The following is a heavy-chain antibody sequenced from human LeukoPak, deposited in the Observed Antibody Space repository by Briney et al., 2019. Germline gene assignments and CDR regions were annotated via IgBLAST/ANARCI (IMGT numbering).Heavy chain of an antibody. V-gene: IGHV1-69*05. CDR3: ARDGGYYYDSSGYYGSYFDY. D-gene: IGHD3-22*01. CDR1: GGTFSSYA. J-gene: IGHJ4*02. CDR2: IIPIFGTA. Sequence: SVKVSCKASGGTFSSYAISWVRQAPGQGLEWMGGIIPIFGTANYAQKFQGRVTITTDESTSTAYMELSSLRSEDTAVYYCARDGGYYYDSSGYYGSYFDYWGQGTLVTVSS.